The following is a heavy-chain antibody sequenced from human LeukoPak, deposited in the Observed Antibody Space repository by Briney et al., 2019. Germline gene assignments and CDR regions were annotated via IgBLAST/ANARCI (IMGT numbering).Heavy chain of an antibody. V-gene: IGHV1-69*04. CDR2: FIPILGIA. CDR3: ARVAQEIDY. J-gene: IGHJ4*02. CDR1: GGTFSSYA. Sequence: SVKVSCKASGGTFSSYAISWVRQAPGQGLEWMGRFIPILGIANYAQKFQGRVTITADKSTSTAYMELSSLRSEDTAVYYCARVAQEIDYWGQGTLATVSS.